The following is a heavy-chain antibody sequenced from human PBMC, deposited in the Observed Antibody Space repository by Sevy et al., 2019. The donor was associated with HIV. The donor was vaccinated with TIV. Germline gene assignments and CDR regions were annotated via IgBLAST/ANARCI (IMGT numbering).Heavy chain of an antibody. CDR2: ISAYNGDT. CDR1: GYTFTSYG. Sequence: ASVKVSCKASGYTFTSYGISWVRQAPGQGLEWMGWISAYNGDTNYLQKLQGRVTMTTDTSTGTAYMELRSLRSDDTAVYYCAGDWLRVRGVIADDAFDIWDQGTMVTVSS. CDR3: AGDWLRVRGVIADDAFDI. D-gene: IGHD3-10*01. V-gene: IGHV1-18*01. J-gene: IGHJ3*02.